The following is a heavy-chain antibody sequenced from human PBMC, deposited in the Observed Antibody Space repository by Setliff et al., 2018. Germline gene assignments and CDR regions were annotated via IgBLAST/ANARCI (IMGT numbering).Heavy chain of an antibody. D-gene: IGHD3-10*01. Sequence: SETLSLTCSVSGGSISSGGFYWSWIRQSAGRGLEWIGHFHTGGATDYNLSLKSRVTISLDSSKSQFSLRLSSVTAADAAVYFCARESATIGEFPLYYFDKWGQGIPVTVSS. V-gene: IGHV4-61*09. CDR2: FHTGGAT. J-gene: IGHJ4*02. CDR3: ARESATIGEFPLYYFDK. CDR1: GGSISSGGFY.